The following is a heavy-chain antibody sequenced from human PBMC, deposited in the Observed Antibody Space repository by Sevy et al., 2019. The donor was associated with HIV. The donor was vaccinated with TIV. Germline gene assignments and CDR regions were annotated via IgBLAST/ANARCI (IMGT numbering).Heavy chain of an antibody. D-gene: IGHD3-22*01. CDR2: ISGRGGST. CDR3: AKARSERKSYYASSGYYD. J-gene: IGHJ4*02. CDR1: GFTFSSYA. Sequence: GGSLRLSCAASGFTFSSYAMSWVRQAPGKGLEWVSAISGRGGSTYYADSVKGRFTISRDNSKNTLYLQMNSLRAEDTAVYYCAKARSERKSYYASSGYYDWGQGTLVTVSS. V-gene: IGHV3-23*01.